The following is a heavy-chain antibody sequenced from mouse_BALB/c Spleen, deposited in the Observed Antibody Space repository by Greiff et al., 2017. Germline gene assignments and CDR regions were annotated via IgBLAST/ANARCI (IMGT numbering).Heavy chain of an antibody. V-gene: IGHV1-74*01. D-gene: IGHD3-1*01. CDR1: GYSFTGSW. CDR2: IHPSDSET. J-gene: IGHJ2*01. Sequence: QVQLQQPGAGLVQPGASVKLSCTASGYSFTGSWMNWVSQRPGQGLEWIGMIHPSDSETRLNQKFKVKATFTVDKSSSTAYMQLSSPTSEDSAVYYCARRMRAGGACYFDDWGQGTTVTVST. CDR3: ARRMRAGGACYFDD.